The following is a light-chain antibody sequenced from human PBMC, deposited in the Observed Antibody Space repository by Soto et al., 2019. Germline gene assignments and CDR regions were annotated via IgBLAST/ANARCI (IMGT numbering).Light chain of an antibody. CDR1: SSDIGGYNY. V-gene: IGLV2-14*01. J-gene: IGLJ1*01. Sequence: QSVLTQPASVSGSPGQSITVSCTGTSSDIGGYNYVSWYQQHPGEAPKLMIYEVSNRPSGVSNRFSGSKSGNTASLTISGPQADDEADYYCCSRASSITYVFGSGTKVTVL. CDR2: EVS. CDR3: CSRASSITYV.